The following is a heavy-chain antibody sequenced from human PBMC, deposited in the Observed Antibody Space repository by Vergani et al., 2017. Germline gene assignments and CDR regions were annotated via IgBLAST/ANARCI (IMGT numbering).Heavy chain of an antibody. CDR2: ISSSSSYI. J-gene: IGHJ4*02. D-gene: IGHD6-19*01. CDR3: AREGGGIAVAGFDY. CDR1: GFTFCSYS. V-gene: IGHV3-21*01. Sequence: EVQLVESGGGLVKPGGSLRLSCAASGFTFCSYSMNWVRQAPGKGLEWVSSISSSSSYIYYADSVKGRFTISRDNAKNSLYLQMNSLRAEDTAVYYCAREGGGIAVAGFDYWGQGTLVTVSS.